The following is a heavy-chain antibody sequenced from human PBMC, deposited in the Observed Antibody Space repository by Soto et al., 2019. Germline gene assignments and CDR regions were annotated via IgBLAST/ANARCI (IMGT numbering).Heavy chain of an antibody. CDR2: INSDGRST. J-gene: IGHJ5*02. CDR3: ARAPGWFDP. V-gene: IGHV3-74*01. CDR1: GFTFSNYW. Sequence: HPGGSLRLSCVASGFTFSNYWMHWVRQAPGEGLVWVSRINSDGRSTSYADSVKGRFTISRDNAKNTLYLQMNSLRAEDTAVYYCARAPGWFDPWGQGTLVTVSS.